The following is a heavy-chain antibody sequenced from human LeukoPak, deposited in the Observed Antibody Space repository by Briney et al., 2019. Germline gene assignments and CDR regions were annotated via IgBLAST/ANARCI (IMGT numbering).Heavy chain of an antibody. Sequence: GGSLRLSCAVSGITLSNYGMSWVRQAPGKGLEWVAGISDSGGRTNYADSVKGRFTISRDNPKNTLYLQMNSLRAVDTAVYFCAKRGVVIRVILVGFHKEAYYFDSWGQGALVTVSS. D-gene: IGHD3-22*01. CDR1: GITLSNYG. CDR3: AKRGVVIRVILVGFHKEAYYFDS. J-gene: IGHJ4*02. CDR2: ISDSGGRT. V-gene: IGHV3-23*01.